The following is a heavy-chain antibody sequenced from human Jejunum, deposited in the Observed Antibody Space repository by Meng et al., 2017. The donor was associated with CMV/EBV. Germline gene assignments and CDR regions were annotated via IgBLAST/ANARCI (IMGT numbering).Heavy chain of an antibody. V-gene: IGHV4-39*01. D-gene: IGHD1-26*01. J-gene: IGHJ4*02. CDR1: ITRTSYY. CDR3: ARALQVGVAGRGASGY. Sequence: ITRTSYYWEWIGHSPGKGLEWIGTIYYDGTTYYNPSLKSRVTISVDSSKNQFSLSLTSVTAADTAVYYCARALQVGVAGRGASGYWGQGSLVTVSS. CDR2: IYYDGTT.